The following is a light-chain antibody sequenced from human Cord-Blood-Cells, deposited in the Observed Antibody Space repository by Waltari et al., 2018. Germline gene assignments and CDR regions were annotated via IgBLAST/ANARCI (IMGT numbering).Light chain of an antibody. CDR3: SSYTSSSTVV. J-gene: IGLJ2*01. CDR2: DVS. Sequence: QCALTQPASVSGSPGQSLTISCTGTSSDVGGYNYVSWYQQHPGKAPKLMIYDVSNRPSGVSNRFSGSKSGNTASLTISGLQAEDEADYYCSSYTSSSTVVFGGGTKLTVL. V-gene: IGLV2-14*01. CDR1: SSDVGGYNY.